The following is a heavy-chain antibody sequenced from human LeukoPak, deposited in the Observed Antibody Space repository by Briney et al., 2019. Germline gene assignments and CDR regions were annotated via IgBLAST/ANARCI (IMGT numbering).Heavy chain of an antibody. V-gene: IGHV1-69*05. J-gene: IGHJ4*02. CDR2: IIPIFGTA. CDR1: GGTFSSYA. Sequence: GASVKVSCKASGGTFSSYAISWVRQAPGQGLGWMGGIIPIFGTANYAQKFQGRVTITTDESTSTAYMELSSLRSEDTAVYYCARGVRGWYFFDYWGQGTLVTVSS. D-gene: IGHD6-19*01. CDR3: ARGVRGWYFFDY.